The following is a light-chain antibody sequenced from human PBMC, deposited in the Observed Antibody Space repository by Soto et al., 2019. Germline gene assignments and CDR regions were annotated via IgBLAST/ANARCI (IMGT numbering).Light chain of an antibody. V-gene: IGLV1-51*02. CDR2: END. CDR3: GTWDSSLSGYV. Sequence: QSVLTQPPSVSAAPGQKVTISCSGSTSNIGNNYVSWFQQLPGTAPKLLIYENDKRPSGMPDWFSGSTSGTSAPLGITGLQAGDEADYYCGTWDSSLSGYVFATGTKVTDL. CDR1: TSNIGNNY. J-gene: IGLJ1*01.